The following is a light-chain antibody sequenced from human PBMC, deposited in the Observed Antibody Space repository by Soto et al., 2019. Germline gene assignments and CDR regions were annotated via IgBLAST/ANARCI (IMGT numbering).Light chain of an antibody. Sequence: AIRMTQSPSSFSASTGDRVTITCRASQGISSYLAWYQQKPGKAPKLLIYAASTLQSGVPSRFSGSGSGTDFTVTISCLQSEEFATYYCQQYYSYPWTFGQGTKVEIK. CDR1: QGISSY. V-gene: IGKV1-8*01. J-gene: IGKJ1*01. CDR2: AAS. CDR3: QQYYSYPWT.